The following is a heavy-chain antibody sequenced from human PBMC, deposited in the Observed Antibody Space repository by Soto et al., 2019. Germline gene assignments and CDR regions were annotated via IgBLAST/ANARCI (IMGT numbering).Heavy chain of an antibody. D-gene: IGHD1-1*01. CDR2: LTRGGTS. J-gene: IGHJ4*02. CDR3: TKRATTVPTPGNYFDS. CDR1: GFTFSDYS. Sequence: EVHLLESGGGLVQPGGSLRLSCAASGFTFSDYSMSWVRQTPERGLEWVSTLTRGGTSYYADSVQGRFTVSRDNSKNTVYLQMHSLRAEDTALYYCTKRATTVPTPGNYFDSWGQGTLVTVSS. V-gene: IGHV3-23*01.